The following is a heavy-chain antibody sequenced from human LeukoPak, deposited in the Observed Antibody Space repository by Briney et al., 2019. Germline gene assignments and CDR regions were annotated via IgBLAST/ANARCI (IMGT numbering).Heavy chain of an antibody. Sequence: GGSLTLSCGASGFTFSSYSMNWVRQAPGKGLEWVSSISSSSSYIYYAASVKGRLTISRVHATNSLYLQMYSLRAEHAAVYYCARDSSVSYYVCDYWGQGTLVTVSS. J-gene: IGHJ4*01. CDR3: ARDSSVSYYVCDY. CDR2: ISSSSSYI. V-gene: IGHV3-21*01. CDR1: GFTFSSYS. D-gene: IGHD1-26*01.